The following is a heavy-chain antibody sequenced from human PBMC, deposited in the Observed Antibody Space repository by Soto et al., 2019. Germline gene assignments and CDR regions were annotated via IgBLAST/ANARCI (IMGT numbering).Heavy chain of an antibody. D-gene: IGHD2-2*01. Sequence: ASVKVSCTASGYTFTSYGISWVRQAPGQGLEWMGWISAYNGNTNYAQKLQGRVTMTTDTSTSTAYMELRSLRSDDTAIYYCAKPFCNSIICSPGYFDYWGQGTPVTVSS. J-gene: IGHJ4*02. CDR2: ISAYNGNT. CDR3: AKPFCNSIICSPGYFDY. V-gene: IGHV1-18*01. CDR1: GYTFTSYG.